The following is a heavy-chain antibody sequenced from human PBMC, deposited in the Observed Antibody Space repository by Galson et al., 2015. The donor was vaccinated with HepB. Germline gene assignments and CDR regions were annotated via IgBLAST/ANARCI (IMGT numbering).Heavy chain of an antibody. CDR2: ISSSGTYI. J-gene: IGHJ5*02. CDR3: ARSPSSTGGGAAFGP. Sequence: SLRLSCAASGFTFSNHNMIWVRQAPGRGLDWVSSISSSGTYIYYGDSVKGRFTISRDNAKNSLYLQMNSLRAEDTAVYYCARSPSSTGGGAAFGPWGQGTLVTVSS. D-gene: IGHD2-2*01. V-gene: IGHV3-21*01. CDR1: GFTFSNHN.